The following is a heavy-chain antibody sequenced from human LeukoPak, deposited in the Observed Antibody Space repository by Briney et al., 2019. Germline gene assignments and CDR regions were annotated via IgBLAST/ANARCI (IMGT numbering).Heavy chain of an antibody. Sequence: ASVKVSCKASGYTFTSYYMHWVRQTPGQGLEWMGIINPSGGSTSYAQKFQGRVTMTRDTSTSTVYMELSSLRSEDTAVYYCARAYGSGSYTLLFFDYWGQGTLVTVSS. V-gene: IGHV1-46*01. D-gene: IGHD3-10*01. CDR1: GYTFTSYY. CDR2: INPSGGST. CDR3: ARAYGSGSYTLLFFDY. J-gene: IGHJ4*02.